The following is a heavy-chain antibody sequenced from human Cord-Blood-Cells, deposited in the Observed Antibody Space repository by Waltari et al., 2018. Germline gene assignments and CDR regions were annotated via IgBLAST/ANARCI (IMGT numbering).Heavy chain of an antibody. Sequence: EVQLLESGGGLVQPGGSLRLSCAASGFTFSSSAMSWVRQAPGKGLEGVSAISGSGGSTYYADSVKGRFTISRDNSKNTLYLQMNSLRAEDTAVYYCAKDRNVVVPAGDVWGQGTTVTVSS. V-gene: IGHV3-23*01. CDR1: GFTFSSSA. D-gene: IGHD2-2*01. J-gene: IGHJ6*02. CDR2: ISGSGGST. CDR3: AKDRNVVVPAGDV.